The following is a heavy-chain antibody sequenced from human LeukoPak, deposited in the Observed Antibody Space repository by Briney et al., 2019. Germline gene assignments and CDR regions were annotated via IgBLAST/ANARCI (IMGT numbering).Heavy chain of an antibody. D-gene: IGHD6-6*01. CDR2: INPSGGST. J-gene: IGHJ4*02. CDR3: AREGYSSSSFDY. V-gene: IGHV1-46*01. CDR1: GGTFSSYA. Sequence: GASVKVSCKASGGTFSSYAISWVRQAPGQGLEWMGIINPSGGSTSYAQKFQGRVTMTRDTSTSTAYMELSGLRSEDTAVYYCAREGYSSSSFDYWGQGTLVTVSS.